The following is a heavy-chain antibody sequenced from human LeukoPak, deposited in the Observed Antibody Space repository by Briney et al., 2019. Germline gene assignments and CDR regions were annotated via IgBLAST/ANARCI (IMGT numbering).Heavy chain of an antibody. Sequence: QSGGSLRLSCAASGFTFSSYAMHWVRQAPGKGLEWVAVISYDGSNKYYADSVKGRFTISRDNAKNSMFLQMNSLRAEDTAVYYCASLLVAGVASVDYWGQGTLVAVSS. J-gene: IGHJ4*02. V-gene: IGHV3-30*04. CDR3: ASLLVAGVASVDY. D-gene: IGHD6-19*01. CDR2: ISYDGSNK. CDR1: GFTFSSYA.